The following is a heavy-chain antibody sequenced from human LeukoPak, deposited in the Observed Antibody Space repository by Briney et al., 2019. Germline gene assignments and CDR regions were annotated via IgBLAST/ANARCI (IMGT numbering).Heavy chain of an antibody. CDR2: IYPGDSDT. D-gene: IGHD1-7*01. CDR3: VRVSPRELPHY. V-gene: IGHV5-51*01. Sequence: PGESLKISCKGSGYSFTSYWSGWVRQMPGKGLEWMGIIYPGDSDTRYSPSFRGQVTISADKSISTAYLQWSSLKASDTAMYYCVRVSPRELPHYWGQGTLVTVSS. J-gene: IGHJ4*02. CDR1: GYSFTSYW.